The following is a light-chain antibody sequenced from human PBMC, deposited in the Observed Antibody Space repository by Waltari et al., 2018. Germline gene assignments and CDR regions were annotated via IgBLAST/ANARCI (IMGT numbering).Light chain of an antibody. V-gene: IGKV3-15*01. CDR1: QTVNRD. CDR3: QQYHSWPPLT. Sequence: IVLTQSPATLPVSPGERANLSCRAGQTVNRDLAWYQQKPGQAPRLLIYGATTRATGVPARFTGSGFGTEFTLSISNLQPEDFAVYFCQQYHSWPPLTFGGGTKVEI. J-gene: IGKJ4*01. CDR2: GAT.